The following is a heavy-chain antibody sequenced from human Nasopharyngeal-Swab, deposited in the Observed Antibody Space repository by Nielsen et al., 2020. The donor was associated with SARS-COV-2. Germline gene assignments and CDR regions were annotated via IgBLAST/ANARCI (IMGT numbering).Heavy chain of an antibody. D-gene: IGHD3-22*01. CDR2: IITIFGTA. Sequence: SVKVSCKASGGTFSSYAITWVRQAPGQGLEWMGGIITIFGTANYAQKFQGRVTITADESTSTAYMELSSLRSEDTAVYYCARVESYDSSGYYFDYWGQGTLVTVSS. J-gene: IGHJ4*02. V-gene: IGHV1-69*13. CDR1: GGTFSSYA. CDR3: ARVESYDSSGYYFDY.